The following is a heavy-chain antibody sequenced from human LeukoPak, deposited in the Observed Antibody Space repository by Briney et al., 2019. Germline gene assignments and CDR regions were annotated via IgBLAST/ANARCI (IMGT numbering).Heavy chain of an antibody. CDR3: ARRVPHLDY. J-gene: IGHJ4*02. CDR2: ISSSSSYT. CDR1: GFTFSDYY. V-gene: IGHV3-11*03. Sequence: GGSLRLSCAASGFTFSDYYMSWIRQAPGKGLEWVSYISSSSSYTNYADSVEGRFTISRDNAKNSLYLQMNSLRAEDTAVYYCARRVPHLDYWGQGTLVTVSS.